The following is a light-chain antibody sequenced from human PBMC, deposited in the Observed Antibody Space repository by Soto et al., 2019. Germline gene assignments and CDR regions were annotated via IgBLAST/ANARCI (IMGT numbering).Light chain of an antibody. V-gene: IGKV1-17*02. CDR3: QQSYSTPLT. CDR2: GAS. Sequence: DIQMTQSPPSLSASVGDRVTITCRASQDVSNDLGWFQQKPGKAPKRLIFGASNLESGVPSRFSGTGSGTEFILTITNLQPEDFATYYCQQSYSTPLTFGGGTKVDIK. CDR1: QDVSND. J-gene: IGKJ4*01.